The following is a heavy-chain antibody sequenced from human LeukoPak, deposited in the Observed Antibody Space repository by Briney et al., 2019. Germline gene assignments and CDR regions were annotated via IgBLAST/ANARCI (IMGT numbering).Heavy chain of an antibody. CDR3: AKEVVDVVPAATLDY. D-gene: IGHD2-2*01. CDR1: GFTFSSYG. Sequence: GGFLRLSCAASGFTFSSYGMHWVRQAPGKGLEWVAVISYDGSNKYYADSVKGRFTISRDNSKNTLYLQMNSLRAEDTAVYYCAKEVVDVVPAATLDYWGQGTLVTVSS. CDR2: ISYDGSNK. V-gene: IGHV3-30*18. J-gene: IGHJ4*02.